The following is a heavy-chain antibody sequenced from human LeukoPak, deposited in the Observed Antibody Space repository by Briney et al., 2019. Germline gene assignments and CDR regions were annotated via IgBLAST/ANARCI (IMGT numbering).Heavy chain of an antibody. Sequence: GGSLRLSCAASGFTFSSYSMNWVRQAPGKGLEWVSYISSSSSTIYYADSVKGRFTISRDNAKNSLYLQMNSLRAEDTAVYYCARDRGNYGLDYWGQGTLVTVSS. V-gene: IGHV3-48*01. CDR3: ARDRGNYGLDY. D-gene: IGHD4-11*01. CDR1: GFTFSSYS. CDR2: ISSSSSTI. J-gene: IGHJ4*02.